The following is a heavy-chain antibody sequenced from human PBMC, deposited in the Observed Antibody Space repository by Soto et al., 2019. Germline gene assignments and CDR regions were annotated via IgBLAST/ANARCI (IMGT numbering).Heavy chain of an antibody. V-gene: IGHV4-4*02. CDR3: ASRDPGTSVDY. D-gene: IGHD1-7*01. Sequence: SETLSLTCAVSVGSFTSNNWWTWVRQPPGQGLEWIGEIYRTGSTNYNPSLKSRVTISLDKSENQFSLKVTSLTAADTAVYYCASRDPGTSVDYWGQGTLVTVSS. CDR2: IYRTGST. J-gene: IGHJ4*02. CDR1: VGSFTSNNW.